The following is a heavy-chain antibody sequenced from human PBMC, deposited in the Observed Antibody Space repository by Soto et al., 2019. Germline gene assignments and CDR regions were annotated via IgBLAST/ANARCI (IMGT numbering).Heavy chain of an antibody. V-gene: IGHV1-24*01. CDR1: GYTLTELS. CDR2: FDPEDGET. D-gene: IGHD2-15*01. CDR3: AIFVVVVAATPRVRNWFDP. J-gene: IGHJ5*02. Sequence: ASVKLSCKVSGYTLTELSMHWVRQAPGKGLEWMGGFDPEDGETIYAQKFQGRVTMTEDTSTDTAYMELSSLRSEDTAVYYCAIFVVVVAATPRVRNWFDPWGQGTLVTVSS.